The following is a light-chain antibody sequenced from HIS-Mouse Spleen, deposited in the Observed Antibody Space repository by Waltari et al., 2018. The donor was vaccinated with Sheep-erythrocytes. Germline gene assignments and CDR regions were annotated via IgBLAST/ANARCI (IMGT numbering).Light chain of an antibody. CDR3: QQYYSTPLT. J-gene: IGKJ4*01. V-gene: IGKV4-1*01. CDR2: WAS. Sequence: DIVMTQSPDSLAVSLGERATINCKSSQSVLYSSNNKNYLAWYQQKPGQPPKLLISWASTRESGVPDRFSGSGSGTDFTLTISSLQAEDVAVYYCQQYYSTPLTFGGGTK. CDR1: QSVLYSSNNKNY.